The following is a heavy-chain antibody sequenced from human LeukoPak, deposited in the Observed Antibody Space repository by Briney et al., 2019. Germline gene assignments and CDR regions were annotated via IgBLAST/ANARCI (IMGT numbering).Heavy chain of an antibody. CDR3: ARVTYFDWLQFSFDY. CDR1: GGSISSYY. Sequence: PSETLSLTCTGSGGSISSYYWSWIRPPAGQGLKWIGHTNTSGRTYYNPFLKSRVTMSVDTSKNQFSLKLSSVTAADTAVYYCARVTYFDWLQFSFDYWGQGTLVTVSS. D-gene: IGHD3-9*01. CDR2: TNTSGRT. J-gene: IGHJ4*02. V-gene: IGHV4-4*07.